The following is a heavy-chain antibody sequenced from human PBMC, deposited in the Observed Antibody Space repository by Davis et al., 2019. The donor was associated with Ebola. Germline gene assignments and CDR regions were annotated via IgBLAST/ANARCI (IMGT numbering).Heavy chain of an antibody. CDR3: ARRAAAGRCYFDY. CDR2: IYYSGST. CDR1: GGSISSSSYY. Sequence: SETLSLTCTVSGGSISSSSYYWGWIRQPPGKGLEWIGSIYYSGSTYYNPSLKSRVTISVDTSKNQFSLKLSSVTAADTAVYYCARRAAAGRCYFDYWGQGTLVTVSS. J-gene: IGHJ4*02. V-gene: IGHV4-39*07. D-gene: IGHD6-13*01.